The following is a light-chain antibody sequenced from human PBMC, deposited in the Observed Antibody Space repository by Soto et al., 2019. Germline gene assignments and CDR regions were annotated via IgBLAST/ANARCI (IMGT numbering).Light chain of an antibody. CDR1: QGISNY. CDR2: AAS. J-gene: IGKJ3*01. V-gene: IGKV1-27*01. CDR3: QKYNSAPPGVT. Sequence: DIQMTLSPSSLSASVGDRVTITCRASQGISNYLAWYHQKPGKVPKLLIYAASTLQSGVPSRFSGSGSGTDFTLTISSLQPEDVATYYCQKYNSAPPGVTFGPGTKVDIK.